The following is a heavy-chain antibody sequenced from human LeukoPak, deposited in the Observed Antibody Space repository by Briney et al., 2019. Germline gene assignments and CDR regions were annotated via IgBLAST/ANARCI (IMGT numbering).Heavy chain of an antibody. CDR1: GFTFSNSA. J-gene: IGHJ4*02. CDR2: ITASGGNT. CDR3: AKRSGGYYFDY. Sequence: GGSLRLSCAASGFTFSNSAVSWVRQAPAKGLEWVSSITASGGNTYYADSVKGRFTISRDNSKNTLSLQMNSLRAEDTAVYYCAKRSGGYYFDYWGQGTLVTVSS. D-gene: IGHD3-10*01. V-gene: IGHV3-23*01.